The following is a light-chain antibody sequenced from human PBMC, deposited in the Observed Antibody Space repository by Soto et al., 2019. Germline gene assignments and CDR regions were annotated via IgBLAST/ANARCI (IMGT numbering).Light chain of an antibody. CDR3: CSYAGSYTLGV. J-gene: IGLJ3*02. CDR2: DVS. CDR1: SSDVGGYNY. V-gene: IGLV2-11*01. Sequence: QSALTQPRSVSGSPGQSVTISCTGTSSDVGGYNYVSWYQQHPGKAPKLMIYDVSKRPSGVPDRFSGSKSGNTASLTISGLQAEDEADYYCCSYAGSYTLGVFGGGTKVTAL.